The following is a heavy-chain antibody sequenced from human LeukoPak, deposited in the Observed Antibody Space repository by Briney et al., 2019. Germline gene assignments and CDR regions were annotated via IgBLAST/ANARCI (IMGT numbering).Heavy chain of an antibody. Sequence: KASETLSLTCTVSGGSISSSSYYWGWIRQPPGKGLEWIGSIYYSGSTYYNPSLKSRVTISGDTSKNQFSLKLSSVTAADTAVYYCARTSPYSSSWENYYYGMDVWGQGTTVTVSS. CDR3: ARTSPYSSSWENYYYGMDV. V-gene: IGHV4-39*01. D-gene: IGHD6-13*01. J-gene: IGHJ6*02. CDR2: IYYSGST. CDR1: GGSISSSSYY.